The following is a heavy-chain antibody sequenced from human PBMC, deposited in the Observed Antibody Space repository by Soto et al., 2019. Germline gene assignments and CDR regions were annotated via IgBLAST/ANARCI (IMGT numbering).Heavy chain of an antibody. V-gene: IGHV3-49*03. D-gene: IGHD7-27*01. CDR3: TTSANWGDAFDI. CDR2: IRSKAYGGTT. Sequence: GGSLRLSCTASGFTFGDYAMSWFRQAPGKGLEWVGFIRSKAYGGTTEYAASVKGRFTISRDDSKSIAHLQMNSLKTEDTAVYYCTTSANWGDAFDIWGQGTMVTVSS. J-gene: IGHJ3*02. CDR1: GFTFGDYA.